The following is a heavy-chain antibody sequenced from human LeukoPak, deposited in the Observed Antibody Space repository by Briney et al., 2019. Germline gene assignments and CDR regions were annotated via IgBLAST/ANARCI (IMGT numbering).Heavy chain of an antibody. CDR1: GFTFDEHA. J-gene: IGHJ4*02. Sequence: GRSLRLSCAASGFTFDEHAMHWVRQVPGKGLEWVSGISWNSGSIGYADSVKGRFTISRDNAKNSLYLQMNSLRAEDTTLYYCAKDTGYYYDSSGGFDYWGQGTLVTVSS. CDR3: AKDTGYYYDSSGGFDY. V-gene: IGHV3-9*01. CDR2: ISWNSGSI. D-gene: IGHD3-22*01.